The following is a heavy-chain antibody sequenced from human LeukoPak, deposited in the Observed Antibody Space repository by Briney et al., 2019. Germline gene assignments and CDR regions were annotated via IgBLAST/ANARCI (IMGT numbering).Heavy chain of an antibody. J-gene: IGHJ4*02. CDR3: ARSIVATINPDY. CDR1: GGSISSYY. CDR2: IYYSGST. Sequence: SETLSLTCTVSGGSISSYYWSWFRQPPGKGLEWIGYIYYSGSTNYNPSLKSRVTISVDTSKNQFSLKLSSVTAADTAVYYCARSIVATINPDYWGQGTLVTVSS. D-gene: IGHD5-12*01. V-gene: IGHV4-59*01.